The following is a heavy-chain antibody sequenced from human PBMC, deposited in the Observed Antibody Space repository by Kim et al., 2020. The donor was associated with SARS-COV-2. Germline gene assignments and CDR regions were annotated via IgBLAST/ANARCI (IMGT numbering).Heavy chain of an antibody. D-gene: IGHD3-10*01. Sequence: SETLSLTCTVSGGSISSSSYYWGWIRQPPGKGLEWIGSIYYSGSTYYNPSLKSRVTISVDTSKNQFSLKLSSVTAADTAVYYCVSLYYYGSGSYYRIDYWGQGTLVTVSS. CDR1: GGSISSSSYY. CDR3: VSLYYYGSGSYYRIDY. CDR2: IYYSGST. J-gene: IGHJ4*02. V-gene: IGHV4-39*01.